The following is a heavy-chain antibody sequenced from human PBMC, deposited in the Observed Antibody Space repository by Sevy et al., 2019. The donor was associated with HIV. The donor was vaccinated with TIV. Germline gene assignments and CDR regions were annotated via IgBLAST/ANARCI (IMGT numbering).Heavy chain of an antibody. D-gene: IGHD5-12*01. CDR1: GYTFTGYY. V-gene: IGHV1-2*02. Sequence: ASVKVSCKASGYTFTGYYMHWVRQAPGQGLEWMGWINPNSGGTNYAQKFQGRVTMTRDTSISTAYMELSRLRSDDTAVYYRARVHRRNDIVATIEAFDIWGQGTMVTVSS. J-gene: IGHJ3*02. CDR2: INPNSGGT. CDR3: ARVHRRNDIVATIEAFDI.